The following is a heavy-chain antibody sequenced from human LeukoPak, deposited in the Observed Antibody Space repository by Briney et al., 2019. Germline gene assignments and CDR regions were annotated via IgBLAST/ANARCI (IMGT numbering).Heavy chain of an antibody. Sequence: AGGSLRLSCAASGFTFSSYAMHWVRQAPGKGLEWVAVISYDGSNKYYADSVKGRFTISRDNSKNTLYLQMNSLRAEDTAVYYCAREGPWGLAVAQYFQHWGQGTLVTVSS. CDR2: ISYDGSNK. D-gene: IGHD6-19*01. J-gene: IGHJ1*01. CDR3: AREGPWGLAVAQYFQH. V-gene: IGHV3-30-3*01. CDR1: GFTFSSYA.